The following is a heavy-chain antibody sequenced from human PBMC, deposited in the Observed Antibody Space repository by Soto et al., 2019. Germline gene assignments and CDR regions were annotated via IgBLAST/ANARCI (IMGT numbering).Heavy chain of an antibody. V-gene: IGHV1-69*01. CDR3: ARDQKPRITIFGVDPRTRKYYYYGMDV. CDR1: GGTFSSYA. Sequence: QVQLVQSGAEVKKPGSSVKVSCKASGGTFSSYAISWVRQAPGQGLEWMGGIIPIFGTANYAQKFQGRGTITADESTSTAYKELSSLRSEDTAVYYCARDQKPRITIFGVDPRTRKYYYYGMDVWGQGTTVTVSS. CDR2: IIPIFGTA. J-gene: IGHJ6*02. D-gene: IGHD3-3*01.